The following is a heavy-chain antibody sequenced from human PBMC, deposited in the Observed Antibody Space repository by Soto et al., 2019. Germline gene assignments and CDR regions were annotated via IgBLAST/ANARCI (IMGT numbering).Heavy chain of an antibody. CDR2: TYYRSKWYT. CDR3: ARAFPPGYSGDDLIVWFEP. J-gene: IGHJ5*02. CDR1: GDSVSSNSAA. D-gene: IGHD5-12*01. Sequence: SQTLSLTCAISGDSVSSNSAAWNLIRKSPSRGLEWLGRTYYRSKWYTDYAVSVKSRITINPDTSKNQFSLQLNSVTPEDTALYYCARAFPPGYSGDDLIVWFEPWGQGTLVTVSS. V-gene: IGHV6-1*01.